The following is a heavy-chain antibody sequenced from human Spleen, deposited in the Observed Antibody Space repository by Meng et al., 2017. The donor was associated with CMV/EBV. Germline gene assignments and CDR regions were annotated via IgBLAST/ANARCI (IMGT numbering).Heavy chain of an antibody. CDR3: ATMEGRLTTLGY. D-gene: IGHD3-10*01. CDR2: ISAFNGNT. J-gene: IGHJ4*02. V-gene: IGHV1-18*01. Sequence: CKASGYTFTNYGFNWVRQAPGQGLQWMGWISAFNGNTNYAQNLQGRVTMTTDTSTSTAYMELRSLRSDDTAVYYCATMEGRLTTLGYWGQGTLVTVSS. CDR1: GYTFTNYG.